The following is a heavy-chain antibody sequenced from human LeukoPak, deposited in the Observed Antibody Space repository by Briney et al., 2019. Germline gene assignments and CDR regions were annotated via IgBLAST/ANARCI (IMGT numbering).Heavy chain of an antibody. Sequence: PGGSLRLSCAASGFTFSSYWMSWVRQAPGKGLEWVANIKQDGSEKYYVDSVKGRFIISRDNAKNSLYLQMNSLRAEDTAVYYCARDSRTVTSNFDYWGQGTLVTVSS. CDR2: IKQDGSEK. CDR3: ARDSRTVTSNFDY. CDR1: GFTFSSYW. V-gene: IGHV3-7*01. D-gene: IGHD4-11*01. J-gene: IGHJ4*02.